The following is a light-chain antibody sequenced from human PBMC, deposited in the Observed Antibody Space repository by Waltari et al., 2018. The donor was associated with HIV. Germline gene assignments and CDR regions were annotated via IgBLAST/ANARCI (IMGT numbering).Light chain of an antibody. Sequence: QSALTQPRPVSGSPGQSVTITCRGSSTDIGDYNYVSWYHQHPGQVPKLVIFDVSKRPSGVPDRFSGSKSVNTASLTISGLQAEDEADYYCCSYAGTYTWVFGGGTRLTVL. CDR3: CSYAGTYTWV. J-gene: IGLJ2*01. CDR2: DVS. CDR1: STDIGDYNY. V-gene: IGLV2-11*01.